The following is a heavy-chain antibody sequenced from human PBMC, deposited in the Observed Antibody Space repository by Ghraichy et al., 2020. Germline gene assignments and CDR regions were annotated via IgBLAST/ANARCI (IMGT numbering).Heavy chain of an antibody. V-gene: IGHV4-4*09. D-gene: IGHD4-17*01. Sequence: SETLSLTCTVSGGSISSYYWSWIRQPPGKGPEWIGYIYTSGSTNYNPSLKSRVTISVDTSKNQFSLKLSSVTAADTAVYYCARHTDYGDYFDYWGQETLVTVSS. J-gene: IGHJ4*02. CDR3: ARHTDYGDYFDY. CDR2: IYTSGST. CDR1: GGSISSYY.